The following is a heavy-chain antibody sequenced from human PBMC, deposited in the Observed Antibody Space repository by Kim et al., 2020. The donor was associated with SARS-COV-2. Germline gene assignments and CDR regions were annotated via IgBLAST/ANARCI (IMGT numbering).Heavy chain of an antibody. D-gene: IGHD2-2*01. Sequence: TNYNPSLQSRVTISVDTSKNQFSLKLSSVTAADTAVYYCAVGYEHDACDIWGQGTMVTVSS. J-gene: IGHJ3*02. V-gene: IGHV4-59*01. CDR3: AVGYEHDACDI. CDR2: T.